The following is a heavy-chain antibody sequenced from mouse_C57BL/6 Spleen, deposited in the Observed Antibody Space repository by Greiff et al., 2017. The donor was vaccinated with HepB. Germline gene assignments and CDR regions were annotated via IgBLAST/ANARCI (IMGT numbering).Heavy chain of an antibody. CDR2: IDPENGDT. D-gene: IGHD1-1*01. V-gene: IGHV14-4*01. CDR3: TAYYYGSSSFAY. CDR1: GFNIKDDY. J-gene: IGHJ3*01. Sequence: VQLQQSGAELVRPGASVKLSCTASGFNIKDDYMHWVKQRPEQGLEWIGWIDPENGDTEYASKFQGKATITADTSCNTAYLQLSSLTSEDTAVYYCTAYYYGSSSFAYWGQGTLVTVSA.